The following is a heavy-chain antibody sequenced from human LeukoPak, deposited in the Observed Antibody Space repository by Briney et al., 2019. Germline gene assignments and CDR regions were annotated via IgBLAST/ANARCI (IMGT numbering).Heavy chain of an antibody. D-gene: IGHD2-2*01. CDR3: ARRLTQYDCFDP. V-gene: IGHV6-1*01. CDR1: GDSVSSNSVA. CDR2: TYYRSKWYN. Sequence: SQTLSLTCAISGDSVSSNSVAWNWIRQSPSRGLEWLGRTYYRSKWYNDYAVSVRSRISINPDTSKNQLSLHLNSVTPEDTAVYYCARRLTQYDCFDPWGQGILVTVSS. J-gene: IGHJ5*02.